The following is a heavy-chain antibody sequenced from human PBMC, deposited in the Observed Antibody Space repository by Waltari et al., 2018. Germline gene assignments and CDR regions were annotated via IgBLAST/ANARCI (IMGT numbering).Heavy chain of an antibody. D-gene: IGHD2-15*01. CDR3: ARDRGRGLYLDV. CDR2: VLSTGKT. Sequence: QLQVSCPGLVKPPGTLCTRCAVSGDSVTSPNWWSWVRQSPQRGLEWIGQVLSTGKTNYSPSFASRVTMSLDASNNQFSLKVTSATAADTAVYYCARDRGRGLYLDVWGPGTLVTVSP. V-gene: IGHV4-4*03. CDR1: GDSVTSPNW. J-gene: IGHJ4*02.